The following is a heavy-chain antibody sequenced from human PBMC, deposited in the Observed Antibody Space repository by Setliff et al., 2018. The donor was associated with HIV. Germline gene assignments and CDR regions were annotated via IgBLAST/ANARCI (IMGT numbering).Heavy chain of an antibody. Sequence: SETLSLTCTVSGGSINYYYWNWIRQSPGKGLEWIGFIGYSGSTSYNPSLNSRVTISVDTSKNQFSLKLSSVSTADTAVYYCARWGENSGRPDWRSFDIWGQGTMVTVSS. CDR2: IGYSGST. D-gene: IGHD1-26*01. V-gene: IGHV4-59*01. J-gene: IGHJ3*02. CDR1: GGSINYYY. CDR3: ARWGENSGRPDWRSFDI.